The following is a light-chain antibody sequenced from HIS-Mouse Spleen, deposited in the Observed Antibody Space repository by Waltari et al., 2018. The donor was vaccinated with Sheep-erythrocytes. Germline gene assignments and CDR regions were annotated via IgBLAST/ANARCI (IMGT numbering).Light chain of an antibody. CDR2: DAS. J-gene: IGKJ2*01. V-gene: IGKV3-11*01. CDR3: QPRSNWYT. CDR1: QSVSSY. Sequence: EIVLTQSPATLSLSPGERATLSCRASQSVSSYLAWYQQKPGQAPRLLIYDASNRATGIPARFSWSGSGTELTLTISSLEPEDFAVYYCQPRSNWYTFGQGTKLEIK.